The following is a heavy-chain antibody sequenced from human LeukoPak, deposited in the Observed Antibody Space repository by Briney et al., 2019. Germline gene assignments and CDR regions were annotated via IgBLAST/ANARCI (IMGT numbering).Heavy chain of an antibody. V-gene: IGHV3-21*01. J-gene: IGHJ4*02. Sequence: GGSLRLSCAASGFTFSTYTMNWVRQAPGKGLEWVSSISSSSTFIYYADSVKGRFTISRDNAKNSLYLQMNSLRAEDTAVYYCARDEVYGEQYYFDYWGQGTLVTVSS. CDR2: ISSSSTFI. D-gene: IGHD4/OR15-4a*01. CDR1: GFTFSTYT. CDR3: ARDEVYGEQYYFDY.